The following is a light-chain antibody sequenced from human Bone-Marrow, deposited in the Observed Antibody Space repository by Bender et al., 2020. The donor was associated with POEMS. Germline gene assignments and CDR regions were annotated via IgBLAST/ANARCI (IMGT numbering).Light chain of an antibody. V-gene: IGLV2-14*01. Sequence: QSALTQPASVSGSPGQSITISCTGTSSDVGGYNYVSWYQQHPGQAPKLIIYDVNNRPSGVSRRFSGSKSGNTASLTISGLQAEDEADYYCSSYRRGSTLIFGGGTKLTVL. J-gene: IGLJ2*01. CDR1: SSDVGGYNY. CDR3: SSYRRGSTLI. CDR2: DVN.